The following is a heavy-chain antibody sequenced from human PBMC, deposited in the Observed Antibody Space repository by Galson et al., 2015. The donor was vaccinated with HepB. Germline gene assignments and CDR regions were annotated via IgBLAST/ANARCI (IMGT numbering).Heavy chain of an antibody. CDR2: ISSRSSYI. V-gene: IGHV3-21*01. CDR3: ARDGLYGDYDYYYMDV. D-gene: IGHD4-17*01. CDR1: GFTFSTYS. Sequence: SLRLSCAASGFTFSTYSINWVRQAPGKGLEWVSSISSRSSYIFYADSVKGRFTISRDNAKNSLHLQMNSLRAEDTAVYYCARDGLYGDYDYYYMDVWGKGTTVTVSS. J-gene: IGHJ6*03.